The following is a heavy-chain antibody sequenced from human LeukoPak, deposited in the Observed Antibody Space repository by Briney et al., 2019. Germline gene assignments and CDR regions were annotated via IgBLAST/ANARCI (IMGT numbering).Heavy chain of an antibody. J-gene: IGHJ4*02. CDR1: GGSISTSNYY. D-gene: IGHD6-13*01. CDR3: AKDIGSSTPRDY. Sequence: SETLSLTCTVSGGSISTSNYYWGWIRQPPGKGLEWIGNIFYSGSTYYSPSLKSRVTMSVDKSNNQFSLKLTSVTAADTAVYYCAKDIGSSTPRDYWGQGTLVTVSS. CDR2: IFYSGST. V-gene: IGHV4-39*07.